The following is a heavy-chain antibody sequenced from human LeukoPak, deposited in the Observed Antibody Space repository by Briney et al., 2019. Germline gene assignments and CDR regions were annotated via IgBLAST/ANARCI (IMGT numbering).Heavy chain of an antibody. CDR1: GFTVSSNY. J-gene: IGHJ4*02. D-gene: IGHD3-22*01. CDR2: ISGSGGST. CDR3: AKASRRTYYYDSSGWGEGYYFDY. Sequence: GGSLRLSCAASGFTVSSNYMSWVRQAPGKGLEWVSAISGSGGSTYYADSVKGRFTISRDNSKNTLYLQMNSLRAEDTAVYYCAKASRRTYYYDSSGWGEGYYFDYWGQGTLVTVSS. V-gene: IGHV3-23*01.